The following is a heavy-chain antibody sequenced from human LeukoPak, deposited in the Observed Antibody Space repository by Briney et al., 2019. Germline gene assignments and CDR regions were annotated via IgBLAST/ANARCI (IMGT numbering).Heavy chain of an antibody. Sequence: GESLKISCKGSGYSFTSYWIGWVRQMPGKGLEWMGIIYPGDSDTRYSPSFQGQVTISADKSISTAYLQWSSLKASDTAMYYCARGESSSWMGDNWFDPWGQGTLFTVSS. J-gene: IGHJ5*02. CDR1: GYSFTSYW. CDR3: ARGESSSWMGDNWFDP. CDR2: IYPGDSDT. V-gene: IGHV5-51*01. D-gene: IGHD6-13*01.